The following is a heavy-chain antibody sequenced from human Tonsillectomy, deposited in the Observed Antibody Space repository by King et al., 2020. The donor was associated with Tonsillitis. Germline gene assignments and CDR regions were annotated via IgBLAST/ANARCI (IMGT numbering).Heavy chain of an antibody. CDR3: AGHPVWWSDRRSVWFDP. CDR1: GDSISSDNYY. J-gene: IGHJ5*02. D-gene: IGHD2-21*01. V-gene: IGHV4-39*07. CDR2: IFYRGST. Sequence: LQLQESGPGLVKASETLSLSCTVSGDSISSDNYYWGWIRQPPGQGLEWIGSIFYRGSTYYNPSLKSRVTISVDTSKNRFSRRVSSVTAADTAIYFCAGHPVWWSDRRSVWFDPWGQGTLVIVSS.